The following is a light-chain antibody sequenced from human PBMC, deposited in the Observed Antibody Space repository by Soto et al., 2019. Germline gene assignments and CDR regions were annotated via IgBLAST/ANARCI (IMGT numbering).Light chain of an antibody. CDR1: NNDIGGFPY. CDR3: CSYTASDLLV. J-gene: IGLJ3*02. V-gene: IGLV2-11*01. Sequence: ARTQPRTVTGSLAQSVTTSCTGTNNDIGGFPYVSWYQQVPGKAPKLMISAVTQRPSGVPDRFSGSKSGNTASLTISGLQADDEADYFCCSYTASDLLVFGGGTKVTVL. CDR2: AVT.